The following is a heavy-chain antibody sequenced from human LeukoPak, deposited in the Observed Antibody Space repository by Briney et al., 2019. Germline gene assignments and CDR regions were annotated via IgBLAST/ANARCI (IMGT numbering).Heavy chain of an antibody. V-gene: IGHV4-59*01. CDR3: ARFSRWLPFEF. J-gene: IGHJ4*02. Sequence: SETLSLACAVSGASISDSYWSWIRQSPEKGLEWIGHIFHDGVTDYNPSLKSRVTILGDTSKNQFSLRLTSVTAADTAVYYCARFSRWLPFEFWGQGTLVTVSS. CDR1: GASISDSY. CDR2: IFHDGVT. D-gene: IGHD5-12*01.